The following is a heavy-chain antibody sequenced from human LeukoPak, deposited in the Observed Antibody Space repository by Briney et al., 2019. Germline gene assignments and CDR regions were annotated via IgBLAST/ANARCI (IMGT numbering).Heavy chain of an antibody. V-gene: IGHV1-3*01. Sequence: LRASVKVSCKASGYTFTSYAMHWVRQAPGQRLEWMGWIDVGNGNTKYSQKFQGRVTITRDTSASTAYMELSGLRSEDTGVFYCARERGGTDAFNIWGQGTMVTVSS. J-gene: IGHJ3*02. CDR3: ARERGGTDAFNI. D-gene: IGHD3-16*01. CDR1: GYTFTSYA. CDR2: IDVGNGNT.